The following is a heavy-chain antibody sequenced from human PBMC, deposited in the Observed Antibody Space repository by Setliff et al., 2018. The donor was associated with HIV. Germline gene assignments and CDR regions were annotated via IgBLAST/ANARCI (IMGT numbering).Heavy chain of an antibody. CDR3: AKDEFSPLRSDS. V-gene: IGHV3-23*01. CDR1: GFTFTSYA. J-gene: IGHJ4*02. CDR2: LSGSGGTT. Sequence: GGSLRLSCVTSGFTFTSYAMGWVRQAPGEGLEYVSALSGSGGTTYYTDSVKGRFTLSRDTSKNILHLQMNSLRAEDTAIYYCAKDEFSPLRSDSWGLGILVTVSS. D-gene: IGHD3-10*01.